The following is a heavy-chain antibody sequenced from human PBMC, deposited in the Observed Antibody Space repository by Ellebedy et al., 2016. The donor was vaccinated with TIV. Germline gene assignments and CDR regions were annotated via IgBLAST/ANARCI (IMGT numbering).Heavy chain of an antibody. J-gene: IGHJ4*02. Sequence: GGSLRLXXAASGFTFSSYAMHWVRQAPGKGLEWVAVISYDGSNKYYADSVKGRFTISRDNSKNTLYLQMNSLRAEDTAVYHCARTPSPIEAFDYWGQGTLVTVSS. CDR2: ISYDGSNK. V-gene: IGHV3-30*04. D-gene: IGHD5-12*01. CDR3: ARTPSPIEAFDY. CDR1: GFTFSSYA.